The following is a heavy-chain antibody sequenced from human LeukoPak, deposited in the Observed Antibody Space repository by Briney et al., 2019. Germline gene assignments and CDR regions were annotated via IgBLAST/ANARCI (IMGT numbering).Heavy chain of an antibody. CDR3: AKDIAQGYTFGSIEQDY. CDR1: RLTFSDYA. J-gene: IGHJ4*02. D-gene: IGHD5-18*01. V-gene: IGHV3-23*01. CDR2: ISESGDST. Sequence: QSGGSLRLSCATSRLTFSDYAMSWVRQAPGKGLEWVSAISESGDSTYYADSMKGRFTISRDNSKNTLYLQMNSLRAEDTAIYYCAKDIAQGYTFGSIEQDYWGQGTLVTVSS.